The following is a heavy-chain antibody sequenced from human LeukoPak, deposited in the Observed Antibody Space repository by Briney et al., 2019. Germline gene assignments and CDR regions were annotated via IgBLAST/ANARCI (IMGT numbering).Heavy chain of an antibody. CDR1: GFTLSSYA. CDR2: ISGSADNT. CDR3: AKQGFGC. V-gene: IGHV3-23*01. Sequence: GGSLRLSCTASGFTLSSYAMSWVRQAPGERLEWVSTISGSADNTNYAEAVKGRLTISRDNSKNTMYLQMNSLRAEDTAVYYCAKQGFGCWGQGTLVTVSS. J-gene: IGHJ4*02.